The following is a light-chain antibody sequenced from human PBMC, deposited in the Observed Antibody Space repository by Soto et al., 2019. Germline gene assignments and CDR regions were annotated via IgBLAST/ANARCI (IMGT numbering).Light chain of an antibody. V-gene: IGKV3-15*01. J-gene: IGKJ1*01. CDR2: GAS. CDR3: QQHDVWPAT. Sequence: EIVMTQSPATLSVSPGERATLSCRASQSVSSNLAWYQQKPGQAPRLLIYGASTRATGVPARFSGSGYGTEFTLIISSLQSEDFAVYYCQQHDVWPATFGQGTKVDIK. CDR1: QSVSSN.